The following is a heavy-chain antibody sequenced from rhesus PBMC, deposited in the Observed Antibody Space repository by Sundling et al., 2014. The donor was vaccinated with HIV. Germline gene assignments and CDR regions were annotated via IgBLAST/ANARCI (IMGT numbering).Heavy chain of an antibody. D-gene: IGHD3-3*01. CDR1: GGSISGAYY. CDR3: ARAVYHGTSYIDY. V-gene: IGHV4-143*01. Sequence: QVQLQESGPGLVKPSETLSLTCAVSGGSISGAYYWIWIRQPPGKGLEWIGGFYSLSGNTFYNPSLKSRVTISTDTSKNQFSLELRSVTAADTAVYYCARAVYHGTSYIDYWGPGVVVTVSS. J-gene: IGHJ4*01. CDR2: FYSLSGNT.